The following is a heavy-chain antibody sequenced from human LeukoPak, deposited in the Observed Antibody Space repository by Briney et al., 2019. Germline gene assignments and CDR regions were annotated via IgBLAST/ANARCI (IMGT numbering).Heavy chain of an antibody. CDR3: AKLEHYYGSGSYLDY. D-gene: IGHD3-10*01. CDR1: GFTFSSYA. CDR2: ISGSGGST. V-gene: IGHV3-23*01. Sequence: GGSLRLSCATSGFTFSSYAMSWVRQAPGKGLEWVSAISGSGGSTYYADSVKGRFTISRDNSKNTLYLQMNSLRAEDTAVYYCAKLEHYYGSGSYLDYWGQGTLVTVSS. J-gene: IGHJ4*02.